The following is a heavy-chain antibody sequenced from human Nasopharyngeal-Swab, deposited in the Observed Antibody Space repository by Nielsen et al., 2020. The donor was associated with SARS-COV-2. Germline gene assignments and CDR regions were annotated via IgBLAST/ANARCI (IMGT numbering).Heavy chain of an antibody. V-gene: IGHV3-9*01. CDR1: GFTYDYYA. CDR2: ITWTSGV. Sequence: SLKISCVASGFTYDYYAMHWVRQAPGKGLEWVSGITWTSGVAYTDSVKGRFTISRDNARNSLYLQMNSLRTEDTAFYYCTKGRADYSNPSFDNWGQGTLVTVSS. D-gene: IGHD4-11*01. CDR3: TKGRADYSNPSFDN. J-gene: IGHJ4*02.